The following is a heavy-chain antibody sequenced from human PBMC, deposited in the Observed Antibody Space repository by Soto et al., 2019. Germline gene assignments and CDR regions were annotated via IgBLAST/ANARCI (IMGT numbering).Heavy chain of an antibody. V-gene: IGHV4-4*07. CDR3: VRDGTKTLRDWFDP. CDR1: GASISGYY. J-gene: IGHJ5*02. Sequence: PSETLSLTCTVSGASISGYYWSWIRKSAGKGLEWIGRIYAAGTTDYNPSLKSRVMMSVDTSKKQFSLRLRSVTAADTAVYYCVRDGTKTLRDWFDPWGQGISVTVSS. D-gene: IGHD1-1*01. CDR2: IYAAGTT.